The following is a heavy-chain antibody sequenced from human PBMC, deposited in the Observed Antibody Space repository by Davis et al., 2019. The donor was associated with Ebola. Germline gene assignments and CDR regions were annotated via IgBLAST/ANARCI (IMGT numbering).Heavy chain of an antibody. CDR1: GGSISSYY. J-gene: IGHJ4*02. Sequence: PSETLSLTCTVSGGSISSYYWSWIRQPAGKGLEWIGRIYTSGSTNYNPSLKSRVTMSVDTSKNQFSLKLSSVTAADTAVYYCARGDWDYDFWSARGRDFDYWGQGTLVTASS. D-gene: IGHD3-3*01. V-gene: IGHV4-4*07. CDR2: IYTSGST. CDR3: ARGDWDYDFWSARGRDFDY.